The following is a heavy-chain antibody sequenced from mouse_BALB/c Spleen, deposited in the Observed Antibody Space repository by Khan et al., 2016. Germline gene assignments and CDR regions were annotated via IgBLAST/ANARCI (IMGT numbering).Heavy chain of an antibody. CDR1: GFTFSSYA. V-gene: IGHV5-9-4*01. CDR3: ARAYSPY. J-gene: IGHJ3*01. D-gene: IGHD2-12*01. Sequence: EVELVESGGGLVKPGGSLKLSCAASGFTFSSYAMSWVRQSPEKRLEWVAEISSGGSYTYYPDTVTGRFTISRDNAKNTLYLEMSSLRSEDTAMDYCARAYSPYWGQGTLVTVSA. CDR2: ISSGGSYT.